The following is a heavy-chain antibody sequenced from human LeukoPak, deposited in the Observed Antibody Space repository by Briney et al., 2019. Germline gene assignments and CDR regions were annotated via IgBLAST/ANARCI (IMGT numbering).Heavy chain of an antibody. J-gene: IGHJ6*03. CDR1: GFTFSSYS. V-gene: IGHV3-21*01. D-gene: IGHD3-3*01. Sequence: PGGSLRLSCAASGFTFSSYSMNWVRQAPGKGLEWVSSISSSSSYIYYADSVKGRFTISRDNAKNSLYLQMNSLRAEDTAVYYCARDHIRFLEWLLSNGVGYYYYMDVWGKGTTVTVSS. CDR2: ISSSSSYI. CDR3: ARDHIRFLEWLLSNGVGYYYYMDV.